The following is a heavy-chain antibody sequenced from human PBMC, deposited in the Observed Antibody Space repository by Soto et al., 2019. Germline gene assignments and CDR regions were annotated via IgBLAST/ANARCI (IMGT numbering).Heavy chain of an antibody. V-gene: IGHV3-33*01. CDR1: GFDFSSYG. D-gene: IGHD1-26*01. Sequence: QMQLVESGGGVVQPGTSLRLSCAASGFDFSSYGMHWVRQTPGKGLEWVAVLGFDGGGRYYADSVKGRFTISRDNSKKMLYLQMDSLRAGDTASHYCAREPVGPDYAMDVWGQGTTVTVSS. CDR3: AREPVGPDYAMDV. J-gene: IGHJ6*02. CDR2: LGFDGGGR.